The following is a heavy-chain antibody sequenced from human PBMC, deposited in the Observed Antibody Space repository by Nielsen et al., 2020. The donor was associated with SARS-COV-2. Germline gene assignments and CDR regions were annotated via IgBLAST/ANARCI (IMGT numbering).Heavy chain of an antibody. J-gene: IGHJ4*02. Sequence: WIRQPPGKGLEWIGYIYYSGSTNYNPSLKSRVTISVDTSKNQFSLKLSSVTAADTAVYYCARDQVQLWSHYYFDYWGQGTLVTVSS. CDR2: IYYSGST. D-gene: IGHD5-18*01. CDR3: ARDQVQLWSHYYFDY. V-gene: IGHV4-59*01.